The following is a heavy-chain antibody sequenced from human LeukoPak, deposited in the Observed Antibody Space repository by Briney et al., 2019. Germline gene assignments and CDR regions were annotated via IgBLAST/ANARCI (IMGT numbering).Heavy chain of an antibody. CDR3: TTERAWFGELPNDY. Sequence: GGSLRLSCAASGFTFSNAWMSWVRQAPGKGLEWVGRIKSKTDGGTTDYAAPVKGRFTISRDDSKNTLYLQMNSLKTEDTAVYYCTTERAWFGELPNDYWGPGTLVTVSS. CDR2: IKSKTDGGTT. J-gene: IGHJ4*02. CDR1: GFTFSNAW. D-gene: IGHD3-10*01. V-gene: IGHV3-15*01.